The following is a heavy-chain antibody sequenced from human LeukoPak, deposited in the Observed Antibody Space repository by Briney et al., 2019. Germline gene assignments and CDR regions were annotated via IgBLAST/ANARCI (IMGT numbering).Heavy chain of an antibody. CDR2: FSGSGGST. J-gene: IGHJ4*02. V-gene: IGHV3-23*01. D-gene: IGHD4-17*01. CDR3: AKDRMTTVTSRLDN. CDR1: GFTFSSYG. Sequence: GTLRLSFAAAGFTFSSYGMSWVRQAPGKGLEWVSDFSGSGGSTYYADSVKGRFTISRDNSKGTLYLQMNSLRAEDTAVYYCAKDRMTTVTSRLDNWGQGTLVTVSS.